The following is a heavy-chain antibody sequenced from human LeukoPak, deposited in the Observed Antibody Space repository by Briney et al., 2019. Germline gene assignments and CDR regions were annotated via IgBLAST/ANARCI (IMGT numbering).Heavy chain of an antibody. V-gene: IGHV1-18*01. CDR2: ISAFNGNT. CDR1: GGTFSSYT. J-gene: IGHJ5*02. D-gene: IGHD6-19*01. Sequence: ASVKVSCKASGGTFSSYTISWVRQAPGQGLEWMGWISAFNGNTNYAQKFQGRVTMTTDTSTSTAYMELRSLRSDDTAVYYCAREAGSIAVDYNWFDPWGQGTLVTVSS. CDR3: AREAGSIAVDYNWFDP.